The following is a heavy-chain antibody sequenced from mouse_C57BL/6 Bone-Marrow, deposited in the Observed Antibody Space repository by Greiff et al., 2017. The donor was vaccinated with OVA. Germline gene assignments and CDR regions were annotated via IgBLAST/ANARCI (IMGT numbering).Heavy chain of an antibody. J-gene: IGHJ2*01. CDR1: GYTFTDHY. V-gene: IGHV1-76*01. D-gene: IGHD2-3*01. Sequence: VQLQQSGAEVLRPGASVKLSCKASGYTFTDHYINWVKQRPGQGLDWIARIYPGSGNTYYNEKFKGKATLTAEKSSNTAYMQLSSLTSEDSAVYFCARDDGYVFEYWGQGTTLTVSA. CDR3: ARDDGYVFEY. CDR2: IYPGSGNT.